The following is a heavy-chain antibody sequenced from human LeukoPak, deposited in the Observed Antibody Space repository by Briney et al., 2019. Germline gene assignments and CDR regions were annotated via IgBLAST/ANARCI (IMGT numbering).Heavy chain of an antibody. CDR3: ARDKGASSSWYSNY. CDR2: ISYDGSNK. J-gene: IGHJ4*02. V-gene: IGHV3-30*04. Sequence: EGSLRLSCAASGFTFSSYAMHWVRQAPGKGLERVAVISYDGSNKYYADSVKGRFTISRDNSKNTLYLQMNSLRAEDTAVYYCARDKGASSSWYSNYWGQGTLVTVSS. CDR1: GFTFSSYA. D-gene: IGHD6-13*01.